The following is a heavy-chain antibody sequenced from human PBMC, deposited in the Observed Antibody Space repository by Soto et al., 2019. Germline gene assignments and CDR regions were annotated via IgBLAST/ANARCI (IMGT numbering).Heavy chain of an antibody. V-gene: IGHV4-31*03. Sequence: PSETLSLTCTVSGGSISSGGYYWSWIRQHPGKGLEWIGYIYYSGSTYYNPSLKSRVTISVDTSKNQFSLKLSSVTAADTAVYYCARNRYYYGSGSYYFDYWGQGTLVTVSA. D-gene: IGHD3-10*01. CDR2: IYYSGST. CDR1: GGSISSGGYY. J-gene: IGHJ4*02. CDR3: ARNRYYYGSGSYYFDY.